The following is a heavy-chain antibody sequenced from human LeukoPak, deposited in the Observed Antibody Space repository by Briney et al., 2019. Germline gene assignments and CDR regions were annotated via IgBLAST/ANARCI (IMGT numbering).Heavy chain of an antibody. CDR1: GFTFSSYW. D-gene: IGHD3-10*01. J-gene: IGHJ6*04. CDR3: ASTYYYGSGSYYTYYYGMDV. CDR2: INSDGSST. V-gene: IGHV3-74*01. Sequence: GGSLRLSCAASGFTFSSYWMHWVRQAPGKGLVWVSRINSDGSSTSYADSVKGRFTISRDNAKNTLYLQMNSLRAEDTAVYYCASTYYYGSGSYYTYYYGMDVWGKGTTVTVSS.